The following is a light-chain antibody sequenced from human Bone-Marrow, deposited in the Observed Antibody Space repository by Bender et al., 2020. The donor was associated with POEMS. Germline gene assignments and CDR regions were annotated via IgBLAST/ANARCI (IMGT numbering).Light chain of an antibody. V-gene: IGLV1-44*01. CDR3: AVWDDSLNGWV. J-gene: IGLJ3*02. Sequence: QSVLTQSPSASGTPGQRVTISCSGGSSNIGAHAVNWYQHLPGTAPKLLIYSSHRRPSEVPDRFSGSRSGTSASLATSGLQSEDEADYYCAVWDDSLNGWVFGGGTKLTVL. CDR1: SSNIGAHA. CDR2: SSH.